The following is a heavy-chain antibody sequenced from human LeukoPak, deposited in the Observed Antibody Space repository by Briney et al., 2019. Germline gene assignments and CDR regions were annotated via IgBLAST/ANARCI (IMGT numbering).Heavy chain of an antibody. CDR2: ISPTGSTT. J-gene: IGHJ4*02. Sequence: GGSLRLSCIASGFSFSGHWMHWARQLPGKGLVWVSRISPTGSTTSYADSVKGRFTVSRDNAKNSLYLQTNNLRAEDTAVYYCARERSGYGDYDYWGQGTLVTVSS. V-gene: IGHV3-74*01. CDR1: GFSFSGHW. CDR3: ARERSGYGDYDY. D-gene: IGHD4-17*01.